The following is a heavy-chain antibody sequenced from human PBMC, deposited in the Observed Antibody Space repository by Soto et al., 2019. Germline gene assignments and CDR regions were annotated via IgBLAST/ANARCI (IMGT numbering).Heavy chain of an antibody. CDR3: ARARITMVRGVIITFYGMDV. CDR2: INHSGST. Sequence: SETLSLTCAVYGGSFSCYYWSWIRQPPGKGLEWIGEINHSGSTNYNPSLKSRVTISVDTSKNQFSLKLSSVTAADTAVYYCARARITMVRGVIITFYGMDVWGQGTTVTVSS. D-gene: IGHD3-10*01. CDR1: GGSFSCYY. J-gene: IGHJ6*02. V-gene: IGHV4-34*01.